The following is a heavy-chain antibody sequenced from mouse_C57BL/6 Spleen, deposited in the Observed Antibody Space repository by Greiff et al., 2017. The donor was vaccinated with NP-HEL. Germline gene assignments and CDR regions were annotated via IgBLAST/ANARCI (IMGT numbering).Heavy chain of an antibody. CDR3: ARRDYSNYGYFDV. D-gene: IGHD2-5*01. Sequence: VQLQQPGAELVKPGASVKLSCKASGYTFTSYWMQWVKQRPGQGLEWIGEIDPSDSYTNYNQKFKGKATLTVDTSSSTAYMQLSSLTSEDSAVYYCARRDYSNYGYFDVWGTGTTVTVSS. V-gene: IGHV1-50*01. CDR2: IDPSDSYT. CDR1: GYTFTSYW. J-gene: IGHJ1*03.